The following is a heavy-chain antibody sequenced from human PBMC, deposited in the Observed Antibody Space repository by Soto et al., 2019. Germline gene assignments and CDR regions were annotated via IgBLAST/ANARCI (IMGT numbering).Heavy chain of an antibody. J-gene: IGHJ4*02. CDR1: GYTFTSYG. CDR2: ISAYNGNT. V-gene: IGHV1-18*01. D-gene: IGHD2-2*01. CDR3: AKVPVVEYCSSTSCYAFDY. Sequence: QVQLVQSGAEVKKPGASVKVSCKASGYTFTSYGISWVRQAPGQGLEWMGWISAYNGNTNYAQKLQGRVTMTTNTCTRTAYMELRSLRSDDTAVYYCAKVPVVEYCSSTSCYAFDYWGQGTLVTVSS.